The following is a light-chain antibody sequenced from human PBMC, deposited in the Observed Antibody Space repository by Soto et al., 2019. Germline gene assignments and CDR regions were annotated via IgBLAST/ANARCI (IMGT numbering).Light chain of an antibody. V-gene: IGKV1-39*01. J-gene: IGKJ2*01. CDR2: AAS. Sequence: DIQMTQSPSSLSASVGDRVTINCRASQTISSYLNWYQQKPGKAPKLLIYAASSLQSGVASRFSGSGSGTDFTLTISSLQPEDYATYFCQQSYITPYTFGQGTKLEIK. CDR3: QQSYITPYT. CDR1: QTISSY.